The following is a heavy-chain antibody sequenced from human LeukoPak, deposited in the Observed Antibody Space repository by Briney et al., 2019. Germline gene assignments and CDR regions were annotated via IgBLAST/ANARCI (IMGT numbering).Heavy chain of an antibody. J-gene: IGHJ4*02. CDR1: GSAFTFYG. D-gene: IGHD6-13*01. CDR3: ARGVGVAAAVIDY. Sequence: ASVKVSCNSAGSAFTFYGIWLSRLPPGQGLEWMGWISAYNGDANYAQKLQGRVTMTTDTSTSTAYMELRSLRSDATAVYYCARGVGVAAAVIDYWGQGTLVTVSS. V-gene: IGHV1-18*01. CDR2: ISAYNGDA.